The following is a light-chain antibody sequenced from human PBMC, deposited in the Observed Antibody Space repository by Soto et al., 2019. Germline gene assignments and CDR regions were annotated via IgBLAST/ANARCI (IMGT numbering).Light chain of an antibody. CDR3: MQALQTTRT. V-gene: IGKV2-28*01. CDR1: QSLQHNNGNTL. CDR2: LAS. Sequence: EIVMTQSPLSLTVTPGEPASISCKSSQSLQHNNGNTLLDWYMQKPGQSPQLLIYLASRRAPGAPDRVSGSGSGTDFTLRISTVEADDAAIYYCMQALQTTRTFGQGTKVDIX. J-gene: IGKJ1*01.